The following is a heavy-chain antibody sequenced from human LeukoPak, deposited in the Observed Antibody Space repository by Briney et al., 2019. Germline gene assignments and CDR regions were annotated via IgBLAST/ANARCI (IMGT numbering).Heavy chain of an antibody. Sequence: GSLRLSCAASGFTFSSYWMSWVRQAPGKGLEWIGEINHSGSTNYNPSLKSRVTISVDTSKNQFSLKLSSVTAADTAVYYCARLREPYSYDSSGRSFDYWGQGTLVTVSS. CDR1: GFTFSSYW. D-gene: IGHD3-22*01. V-gene: IGHV4-34*01. CDR3: ARLREPYSYDSSGRSFDY. CDR2: INHSGST. J-gene: IGHJ4*02.